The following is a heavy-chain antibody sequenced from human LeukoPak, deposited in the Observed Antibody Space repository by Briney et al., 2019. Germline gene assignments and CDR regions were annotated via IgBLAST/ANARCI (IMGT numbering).Heavy chain of an antibody. J-gene: IGHJ4*02. V-gene: IGHV3-23*01. Sequence: GGSLRLSCAASGFTFSSYAMSWVRQAPGKGLEWVSAISGSGGSTYYADSVKGRFTISKDNSKNTLYLQMNSLGAEDTAVYYCAKVGLWFGELHFDYFDYWGQGTLVTVSS. CDR2: ISGSGGST. CDR1: GFTFSSYA. D-gene: IGHD3-10*01. CDR3: AKVGLWFGELHFDYFDY.